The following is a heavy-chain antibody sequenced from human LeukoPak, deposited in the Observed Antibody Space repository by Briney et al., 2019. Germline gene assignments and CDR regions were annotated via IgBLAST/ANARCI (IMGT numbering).Heavy chain of an antibody. CDR1: GFTFSSNY. CDR3: ARVPTVGYYDSSGYYDN. J-gene: IGHJ4*02. V-gene: IGHV3-53*01. CDR2: IYSGGST. D-gene: IGHD3-22*01. Sequence: GGSLRLSCAASGFTFSSNYMSWVRQAPGKGLEWVSVIYSGGSTYYADSVRGRFTISRDNSKNTLYLQMNSLRAEDTAVYYCARVPTVGYYDSSGYYDNWGQGTLVTVSS.